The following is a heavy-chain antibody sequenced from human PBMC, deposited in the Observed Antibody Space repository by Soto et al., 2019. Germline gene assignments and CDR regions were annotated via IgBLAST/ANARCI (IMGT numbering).Heavy chain of an antibody. CDR1: GDSISSGDHY. Sequence: QVQLQESGPGLVKPSQTLSLTCTVSGDSISSGDHYWSWIRQPPGKGLEWIGYIYYSGTTYSRPSLQSRGTISVDTSKNQYSLKLNSVTAADTAVYYCARGAYSDSSSYFDYCGQVTLVPVSS. J-gene: IGHJ4*02. D-gene: IGHD6-6*01. CDR2: IYYSGTT. CDR3: ARGAYSDSSSYFDY. V-gene: IGHV4-30-4*01.